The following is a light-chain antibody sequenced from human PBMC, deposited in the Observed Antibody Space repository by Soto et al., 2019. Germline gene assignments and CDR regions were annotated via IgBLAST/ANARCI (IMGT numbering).Light chain of an antibody. CDR3: NSYAGNNNWV. CDR2: EAS. CDR1: STDFVSYNR. V-gene: IGLV2-18*02. Sequence: QSALTQPPSVSGSPGQSVTISCTGTSTDFVSYNRVSWYQQPPGTAPKLIIYEASNRPSGVPDRFSGSKSGNTASLTVSGLQAEDEADYYCNSYAGNNNWVFGGGTKLTVL. J-gene: IGLJ3*02.